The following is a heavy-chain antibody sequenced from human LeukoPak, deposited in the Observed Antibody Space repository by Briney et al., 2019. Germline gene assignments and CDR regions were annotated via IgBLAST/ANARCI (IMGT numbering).Heavy chain of an antibody. D-gene: IGHD1-26*01. Sequence: SETLSLTCTVSGDSIVNSGCHWGWIRQPPGKGLEWIGNIYYIGNTYYNPSLESRLTISVDTSKNQFSLRLSSVTTADTAVYYCARRLQVGPHWYFDLWGRGTLVTVSS. V-gene: IGHV4-39*01. J-gene: IGHJ2*01. CDR3: ARRLQVGPHWYFDL. CDR2: IYYIGNT. CDR1: GDSIVNSGCH.